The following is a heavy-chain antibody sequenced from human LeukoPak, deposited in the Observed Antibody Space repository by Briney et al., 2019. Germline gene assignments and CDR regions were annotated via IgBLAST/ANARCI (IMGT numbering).Heavy chain of an antibody. J-gene: IGHJ4*02. CDR1: GFSFSSYY. D-gene: IGHD3-22*01. Sequence: PGRSLRLSCAASGFSFSSYYIRWVSQAPGKGLVWVSHSDRGGNITTYADSVEGRFTLSRDKAKKTLYLQMNSLRAEDTAVYYCARISYDSSGYYDYWGQGTLVTVSS. CDR2: SDRGGNIT. V-gene: IGHV3-74*01. CDR3: ARISYDSSGYYDY.